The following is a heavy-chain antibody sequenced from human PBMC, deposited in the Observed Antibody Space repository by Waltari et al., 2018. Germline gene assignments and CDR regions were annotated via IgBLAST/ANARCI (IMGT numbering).Heavy chain of an antibody. Sequence: QVQLQQWCAGLLKPSETLSLTCAVYGGSFSGYYWSWIRQPPGKGLEWIGEINHRGSTNHNPSRKSRVTISVDTSKNQFSLKLSSVTAADTAVYYCARGRRITMIVVVITTTAFDYWGQGTLVTVSS. V-gene: IGHV4-34*01. D-gene: IGHD3-22*01. J-gene: IGHJ4*02. CDR1: GGSFSGYY. CDR3: ARGRRITMIVVVITTTAFDY. CDR2: INHRGST.